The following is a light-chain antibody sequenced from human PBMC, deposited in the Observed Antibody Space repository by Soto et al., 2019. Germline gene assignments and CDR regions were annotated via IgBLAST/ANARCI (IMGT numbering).Light chain of an antibody. Sequence: EIVLTQFPGTLSLSPGERATLSCRASQSVSSSYLAWYQQKPGQAPRLLIYGASSRATGIPDRFSGSGSGKDFTLTISRLEPEDFAVYYCQQYGSSPWTFGQGTKVDIK. CDR1: QSVSSSY. CDR3: QQYGSSPWT. V-gene: IGKV3-20*01. J-gene: IGKJ1*01. CDR2: GAS.